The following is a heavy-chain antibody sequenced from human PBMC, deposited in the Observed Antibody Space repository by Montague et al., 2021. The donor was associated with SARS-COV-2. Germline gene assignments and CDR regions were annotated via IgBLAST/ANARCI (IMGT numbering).Heavy chain of an antibody. CDR1: GGSISSSSYY. Sequence: SETLSLTCTVSGGSISSSSYYWGWIRQPPGKGLEWIGSISSSGSTYYXPSLKSRVTISVDTSKNQLSLKLTSVTAADTAVYYCARHGPYVVVIAITGWFDPWGQGTLVTVSS. J-gene: IGHJ5*02. CDR3: ARHGPYVVVIAITGWFDP. CDR2: ISSSGST. D-gene: IGHD2-21*01. V-gene: IGHV4-39*01.